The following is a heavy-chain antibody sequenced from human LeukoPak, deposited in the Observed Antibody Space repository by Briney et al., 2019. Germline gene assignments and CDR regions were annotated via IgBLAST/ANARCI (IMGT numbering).Heavy chain of an antibody. CDR1: GYTFTSYA. V-gene: IGHV7-4-1*02. CDR3: ARALDCSGGSCYSVSGYSYLSDFDY. J-gene: IGHJ4*02. D-gene: IGHD2-15*01. CDR2: INTNTGNP. Sequence: APVKVSCKASGYTFTSYAMSWVRQAPGQGLEWMGWINTNTGNPTYAQGFTGRFVFSLDTSVSTAYLQISSLKAEDTAVYYCARALDCSGGSCYSVSGYSYLSDFDYWGQGTLVTVSS.